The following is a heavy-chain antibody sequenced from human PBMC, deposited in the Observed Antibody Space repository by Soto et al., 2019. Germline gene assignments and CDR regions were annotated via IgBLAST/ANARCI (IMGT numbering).Heavy chain of an antibody. Sequence: QVQLVESGGGEVQPGRSLTISCAASGFTFSTYGMHWVRQTPGKGLECVAVISYDGTNKFYSDSVKGRFTISRDNFKNTLTLQMNSLRADDTAVYSCAKDLHSYGDYDYYCSGMDVWGLGTRVTVSS. J-gene: IGHJ6*02. D-gene: IGHD4-17*01. CDR1: GFTFSTYG. V-gene: IGHV3-30*18. CDR2: ISYDGTNK. CDR3: AKDLHSYGDYDYYCSGMDV.